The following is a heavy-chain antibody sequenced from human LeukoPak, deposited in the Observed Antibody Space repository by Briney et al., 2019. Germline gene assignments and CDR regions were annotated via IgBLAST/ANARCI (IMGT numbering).Heavy chain of an antibody. V-gene: IGHV4-59*08. CDR3: ASLYLPATRFDY. CDR2: IYYSGSI. CDR1: GGSISSYY. D-gene: IGHD5-24*01. Sequence: SETLSPTCTVSGGSISSYYWSWIRQPPGKGLEWIGYIYYSGSINYNPSLKSRVTISVYTSKNQFSLKLTSVTAADTAVYYCASLYLPATRFDYWGQGTLVTVSS. J-gene: IGHJ4*02.